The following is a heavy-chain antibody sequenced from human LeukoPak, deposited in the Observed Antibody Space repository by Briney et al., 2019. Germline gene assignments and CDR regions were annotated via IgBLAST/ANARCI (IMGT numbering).Heavy chain of an antibody. J-gene: IGHJ5*02. CDR3: ARVGRRFSNWFDP. CDR1: GYTFTGYY. CDR2: INPNSGGT. Sequence: GASVKVSCKASGYTFTGYYIHWVRQAPGQGLEWMGWINPNSGGTNYAQKFQGRVTMTRDTSISTAYMELSRLRSDDTAVYYCARVGRRFSNWFDPWGQGTLVTVSS. D-gene: IGHD5/OR15-5a*01. V-gene: IGHV1-2*02.